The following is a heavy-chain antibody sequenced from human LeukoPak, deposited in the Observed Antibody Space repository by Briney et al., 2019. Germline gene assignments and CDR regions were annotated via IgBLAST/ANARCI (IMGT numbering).Heavy chain of an antibody. CDR3: ARQFSYDSGGSSFDY. CDR1: GYSFTSYW. D-gene: IGHD3-22*01. V-gene: IGHV5-51*01. J-gene: IGHJ4*02. Sequence: GESLKISCKGSGYSFTSYWIGWVRQMPGKGLEWMGIIYPGDSDTRYSPSFQGQVTISADKSISTAYLQWSSLNASATAMYYWARQFSYDSGGSSFDYWGKGTLVTVSS. CDR2: IYPGDSDT.